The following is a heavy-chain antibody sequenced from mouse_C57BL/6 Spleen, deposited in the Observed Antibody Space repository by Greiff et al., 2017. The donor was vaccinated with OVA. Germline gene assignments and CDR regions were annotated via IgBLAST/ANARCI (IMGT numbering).Heavy chain of an antibody. CDR2: IYPGNSDT. D-gene: IGHD2-1*01. V-gene: IGHV1-5*01. Sequence: VQLQQSGTVLARPGASVKMSCKTSGYTFTSYWMHWVKQRPGQGLEWIGAIYPGNSDTSYNQKFKGKAKLTAVTSASTAYMELSSLTNEDSAVYYCTRMRGNPYYYAMDYWGQGTSVTVSS. J-gene: IGHJ4*01. CDR3: TRMRGNPYYYAMDY. CDR1: GYTFTSYW.